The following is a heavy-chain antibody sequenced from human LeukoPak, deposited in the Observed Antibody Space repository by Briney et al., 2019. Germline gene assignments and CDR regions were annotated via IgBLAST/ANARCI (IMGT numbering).Heavy chain of an antibody. CDR3: ARGFGSSWLHY. D-gene: IGHD6-13*01. V-gene: IGHV3-48*04. CDR1: GFTFSNYN. J-gene: IGHJ4*02. CDR2: ISESGSPV. Sequence: GGSLRLSCAGSGFTFSNYNMTWVRQAPGKGLEWVSYISESGSPVFYADSVRGRFTISRDNSKNSLYLQMNSLRAEDTAVYYCARGFGSSWLHYWGQGTLVTVSS.